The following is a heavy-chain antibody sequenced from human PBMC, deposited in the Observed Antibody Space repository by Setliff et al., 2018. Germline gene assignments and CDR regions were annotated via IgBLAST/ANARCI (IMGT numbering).Heavy chain of an antibody. V-gene: IGHV1-46*03. CDR2: INPSGGLT. CDR1: GYTLSKYY. J-gene: IGHJ3*02. Sequence: GASVKVSCKVSGYTLSKYYMHWVRQAPGQGLEWMGIINPSGGLTKYAQKFQGRVTMTSDTSTNTVYLEVSSLRSEDTAVYFCARDRFYNSWSGTSITAPHDAFDIWGQGTMVTVSS. CDR3: ARDRFYNSWSGTSITAPHDAFDI. D-gene: IGHD3-3*01.